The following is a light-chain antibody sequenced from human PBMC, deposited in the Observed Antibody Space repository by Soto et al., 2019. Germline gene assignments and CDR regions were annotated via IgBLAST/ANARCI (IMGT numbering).Light chain of an antibody. Sequence: ALTQPASVSGSPGQSITISCTGTSSDVGGYNYVSWYQQHPGRAPKLLIYDVSNRPSGVSNRFSGSKSGNTASLTISGLQAEDEADYYCNSYRSSSTRYVFGSGTKVTVL. CDR1: SSDVGGYNY. J-gene: IGLJ1*01. CDR3: NSYRSSSTRYV. CDR2: DVS. V-gene: IGLV2-14*03.